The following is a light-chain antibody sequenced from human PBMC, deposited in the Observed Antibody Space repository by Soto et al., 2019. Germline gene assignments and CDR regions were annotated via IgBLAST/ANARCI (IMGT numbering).Light chain of an antibody. CDR3: QQYNNWHPIT. J-gene: IGKJ5*01. V-gene: IGKV3-15*01. CDR2: GAS. CDR1: QSVGSN. Sequence: EIVMTQSPATLSASPGERATLSGRASQSVGSNLAWYQQKPGQATRLIIYGASTRATGIPARFSGSGSGTEFTLTISSLQSEDFAVYYCQQYNNWHPITFGQGTRLEIK.